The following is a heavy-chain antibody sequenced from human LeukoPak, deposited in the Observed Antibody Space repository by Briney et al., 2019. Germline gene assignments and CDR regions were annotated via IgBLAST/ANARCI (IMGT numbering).Heavy chain of an antibody. Sequence: SETLSLTCTVSGGSISSYYWSWIRQPPGKGLEWIGYIYYSGSTNYNPSLKSRVTISVDTSKNQFSLKLSSVTAADTAVYYCAVGGYSSGWQVDYWGQGTLVTASS. J-gene: IGHJ4*02. CDR2: IYYSGST. D-gene: IGHD6-19*01. V-gene: IGHV4-59*08. CDR1: GGSISSYY. CDR3: AVGGYSSGWQVDY.